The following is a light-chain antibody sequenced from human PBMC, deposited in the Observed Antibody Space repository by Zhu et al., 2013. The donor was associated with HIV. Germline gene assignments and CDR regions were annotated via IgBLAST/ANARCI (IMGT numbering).Light chain of an antibody. CDR3: QQYNNWPPIT. V-gene: IGKV3-15*01. Sequence: EIVMTQSPATLSVSPGERATLSCRASHSVSSNLAWYQQKPGQAPRLLIYGASTRATGIPARFTGSGSGTEFTLTISSLQSEDFAVYFCQQYNNWPPITFGQGTRLEIK. CDR1: HSVSSN. CDR2: GAS. J-gene: IGKJ5*01.